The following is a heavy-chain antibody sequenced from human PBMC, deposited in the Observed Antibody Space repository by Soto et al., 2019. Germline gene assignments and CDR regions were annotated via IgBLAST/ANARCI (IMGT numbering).Heavy chain of an antibody. D-gene: IGHD3-10*01. V-gene: IGHV3-30*18. CDR3: ANRGGIDY. J-gene: IGHJ4*02. CDR1: GFTFSSYG. Sequence: QVQLVESGGGVVQPGRSPRLSCAASGFTFSSYGMHWVRQAPGKGLEWVAVISYDGSNKYYADSVKGRFTISRDNSKNTLYLQMNSLRAEDTAVYYCANRGGIDYWGQGTLVTVSS. CDR2: ISYDGSNK.